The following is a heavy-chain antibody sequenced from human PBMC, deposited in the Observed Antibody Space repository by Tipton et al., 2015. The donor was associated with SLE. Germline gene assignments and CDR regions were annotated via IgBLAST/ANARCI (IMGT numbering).Heavy chain of an antibody. Sequence: GSLRLSCAASSLTVSSNYMTWIRQPPGMGLEWVSLMYSSGDTLYADSVKGRFTVSRDSSKNTLYLQMNILRPDDTAVYYCARGLLWSGEAHLDSWGQGTLVTVSS. CDR3: ARGLLWSGEAHLDS. V-gene: IGHV3-66*03. CDR1: SLTVSSNY. CDR2: MYSSGDT. J-gene: IGHJ4*02. D-gene: IGHD3-10*01.